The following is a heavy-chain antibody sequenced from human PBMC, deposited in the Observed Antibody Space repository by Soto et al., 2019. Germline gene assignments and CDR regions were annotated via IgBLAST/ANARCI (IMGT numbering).Heavy chain of an antibody. V-gene: IGHV4-39*01. CDR2: IYYGGRT. CDR3: ARHGDSGSYRDDAFDI. Sequence: SETLSLTCTVSGGSISSSSYYCGWIRQPPGKGLEWIGSIYYGGRTYSNPSLKSRVTISVDTSKSQLSLKLSSVTAADTAVYYCARHGDSGSYRDDAFDIWGQGTMVTVSS. J-gene: IGHJ3*02. D-gene: IGHD1-26*01. CDR1: GGSISSSSYY.